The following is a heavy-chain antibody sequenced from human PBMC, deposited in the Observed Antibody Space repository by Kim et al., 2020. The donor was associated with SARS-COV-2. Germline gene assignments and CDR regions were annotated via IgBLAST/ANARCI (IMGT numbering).Heavy chain of an antibody. CDR2: ISSSSSYI. CDR3: ARDLPRPGDRYRLRPDDY. J-gene: IGHJ4*02. Sequence: GGSLRLSCAASGFTFSSYSMNWVRQAPGKGLEWVSSISSSSSYIYYADSVKGRFTISRDNAKNSLYLQMNSLRAEDTAVYYCARDLPRPGDRYRLRPDDYWGQGTLVTVSS. CDR1: GFTFSSYS. D-gene: IGHD4-17*01. V-gene: IGHV3-21*01.